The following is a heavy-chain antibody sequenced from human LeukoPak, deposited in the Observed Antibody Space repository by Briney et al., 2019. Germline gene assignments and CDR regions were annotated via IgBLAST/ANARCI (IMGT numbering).Heavy chain of an antibody. D-gene: IGHD3-22*01. CDR1: GFTFDDYA. CDR2: ISWNSGSI. J-gene: IGHJ5*02. Sequence: GRSLRLSCAASGFTFDDYAMHWVRQAPGKGLEWVSGISWNSGSIGYADSVKGRFTISRDNAKNSLYLQMNSLRAEDTALYYCAKDSTGDYDSSGYYHWGQGILVTVSS. V-gene: IGHV3-9*01. CDR3: AKDSTGDYDSSGYYH.